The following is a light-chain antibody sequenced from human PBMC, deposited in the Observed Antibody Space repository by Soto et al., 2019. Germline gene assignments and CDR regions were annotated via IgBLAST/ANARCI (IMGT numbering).Light chain of an antibody. CDR3: QQLNSYL. J-gene: IGKJ3*01. CDR2: AAS. CDR1: QGISSY. V-gene: IGKV1-9*01. Sequence: DIQLPQSPSFLSASVGDRVTITCRASQGISSYLAWYQQKPGKAPKLLIYAASTLQSGVPSRFSGSGSGTEFTLTISSLQPEDFATYYCQQLNSYLFGPGTKVDIK.